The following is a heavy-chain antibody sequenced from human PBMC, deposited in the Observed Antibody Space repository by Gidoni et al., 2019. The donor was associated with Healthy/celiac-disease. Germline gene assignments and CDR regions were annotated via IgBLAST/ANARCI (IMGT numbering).Heavy chain of an antibody. CDR3: ARDRPTIFGVVTNYGMDV. V-gene: IGHV1-69*01. J-gene: IGHJ6*02. D-gene: IGHD3-3*01. CDR2: IIPIFGTA. Sequence: QVQLVQSGAQVKMSGSSVKLSCQASGGTFSSYAISWVRQAPGQGLVWMGGIIPIFGTANYAQKFQGRVTITADESTSTAYMELSSLRSEDTAVYYCARDRPTIFGVVTNYGMDVWGQGTTVTVSS. CDR1: GGTFSSYA.